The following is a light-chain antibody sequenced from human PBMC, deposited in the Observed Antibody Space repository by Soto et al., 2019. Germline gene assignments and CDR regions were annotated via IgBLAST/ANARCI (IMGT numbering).Light chain of an antibody. J-gene: IGKJ1*01. V-gene: IGKV3-15*01. CDR1: QSVNSN. Sequence: ETVMTQSPSTLSVSPGDRATLSCRASQSVNSNLAWYQQKLGQAPRVLIYGASTRATGIPARFSGSGSGTEFILTISSLQSEDFALYYCQEYNTWPWTFGQGTKVEIK. CDR3: QEYNTWPWT. CDR2: GAS.